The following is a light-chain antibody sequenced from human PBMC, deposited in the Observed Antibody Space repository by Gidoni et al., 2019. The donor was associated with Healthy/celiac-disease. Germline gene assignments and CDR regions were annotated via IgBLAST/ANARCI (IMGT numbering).Light chain of an antibody. CDR2: DVS. CDR1: SSDVVGYNY. J-gene: IGLJ2*01. V-gene: IGLV2-14*01. CDR3: SSYTSSRV. Sequence: QSALTQPASVSGSPGQSITISCTGTSSDVVGYNYVSWYQQHTGKAPKLMIYDVSNRPSGVSNRFSGSKSGNTASLTISGLQAEDEADYYCSSYTSSRVFGGGTKLTVL.